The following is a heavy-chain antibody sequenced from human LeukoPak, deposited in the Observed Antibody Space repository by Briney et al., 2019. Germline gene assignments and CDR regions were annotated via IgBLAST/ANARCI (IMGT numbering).Heavy chain of an antibody. CDR2: ISSSSSYI. J-gene: IGHJ6*03. Sequence: GGSLRLSCAASGFTFSSYSMNWVRQAPGKGLEWVSSISSSSSYIYYADSVKGRFTISRDNAKNSLYLQMNSLRAEDTAVYYCARVGSGEGYYYYMDVWGKGTTVTVSS. V-gene: IGHV3-21*01. CDR1: GFTFSSYS. CDR3: ARVGSGEGYYYYMDV. D-gene: IGHD3-10*01.